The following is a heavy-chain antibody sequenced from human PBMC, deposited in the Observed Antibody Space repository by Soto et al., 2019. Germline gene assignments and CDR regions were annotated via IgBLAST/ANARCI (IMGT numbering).Heavy chain of an antibody. CDR2: ISWDSGTI. V-gene: IGHV3-9*01. D-gene: IGHD2-21*01. CDR1: GFSFDDYA. Sequence: EVQVVESGGGLVQPGRSLRLSCAASGFSFDDYAMHWVRQAPGKGLEWVSGISWDSGTIGYADSVKGRFTISRDNAKNSMYLQMYSLRAEDTALYYCAKCTCGADNGMGVWGRGTTVTVSS. CDR3: AKCTCGADNGMGV. J-gene: IGHJ6*02.